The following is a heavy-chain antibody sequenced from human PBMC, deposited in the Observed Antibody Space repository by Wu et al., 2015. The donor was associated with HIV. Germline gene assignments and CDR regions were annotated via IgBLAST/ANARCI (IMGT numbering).Heavy chain of an antibody. V-gene: IGHV1-18*01. CDR2: ISSYNGKT. J-gene: IGHJ4*03. CDR3: VRAELPLEWLEI. Sequence: QVQLVQSGPEMKNPGASVKVSCKASGYTFTHYGITWVRQAPGQGPEWLGWISSYNGKTNYAQKFQGRVSMTRDTSTSTTYVELKSLRSDDTAVYYCVRAELPLEWLEIWGRGTLITVSS. D-gene: IGHD3-3*01. CDR1: GYTFTHYG.